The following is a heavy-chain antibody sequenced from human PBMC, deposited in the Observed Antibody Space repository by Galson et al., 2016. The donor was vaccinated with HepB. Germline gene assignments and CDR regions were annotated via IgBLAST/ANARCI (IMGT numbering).Heavy chain of an antibody. J-gene: IGHJ4*02. V-gene: IGHV1-45*02. CDR1: GYTFTYRY. Sequence: SVKVSCKASGYTFTYRYLHWARQAPGQTLEWMGWITPSNGNANYAQKFKDRVTFTRETSMSTGYMELSSLRSEDTAIYYCVGGYNEVGDYWGQGTLVTVSS. CDR3: VGGYNEVGDY. CDR2: ITPSNGNA. D-gene: IGHD5-24*01.